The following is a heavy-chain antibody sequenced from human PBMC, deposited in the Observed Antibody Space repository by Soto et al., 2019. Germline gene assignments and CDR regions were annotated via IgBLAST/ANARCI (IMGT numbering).Heavy chain of an antibody. J-gene: IGHJ6*02. D-gene: IGHD3-3*01. CDR3: ARGGGGVVPHVSYYYYYGMDV. Sequence: ASVKVSCKASGYTFTSYGISWVRQAPGQGLEWMGWISAYNGNTNYVQKLQGRVTMTTDTSTSTAYMELRSLRSDDTAVYYCARGGGGVVPHVSYYYYYGMDVWGQGTTVTVSS. CDR1: GYTFTSYG. V-gene: IGHV1-18*01. CDR2: ISAYNGNT.